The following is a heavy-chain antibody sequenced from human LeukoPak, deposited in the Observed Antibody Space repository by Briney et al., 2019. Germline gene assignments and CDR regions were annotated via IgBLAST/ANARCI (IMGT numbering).Heavy chain of an antibody. CDR1: GFTFTNYA. Sequence: GGSLRLSCVASGFTFTNYAMSWVRQAPGEGLEWVSSVSGSGDNTYYADSVKGRFTISRDNSEKTLYLQMNSLRAEDTAIYYCAHLGQWLAQFDYWGQGTLVTVSS. J-gene: IGHJ4*02. D-gene: IGHD6-19*01. CDR2: VSGSGDNT. V-gene: IGHV3-23*01. CDR3: AHLGQWLAQFDY.